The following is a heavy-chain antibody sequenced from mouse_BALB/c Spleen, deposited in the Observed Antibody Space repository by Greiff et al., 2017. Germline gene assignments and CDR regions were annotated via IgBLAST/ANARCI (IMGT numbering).Heavy chain of an antibody. CDR1: GFNIKDTY. J-gene: IGHJ4*01. CDR2: IDPANGNT. Sequence: EVKLQESGAELVKPGASVKLSCTASGFNIKDTYMHWVKQRPEQGLEWIGRIDPANGNTKYDPKFQGKATITADTSSNTAYLQLSSLTSEDTAVYYCARRVNYAVDYWGQGTSVTVSS. V-gene: IGHV14-3*02. D-gene: IGHD2-5*01. CDR3: ARRVNYAVDY.